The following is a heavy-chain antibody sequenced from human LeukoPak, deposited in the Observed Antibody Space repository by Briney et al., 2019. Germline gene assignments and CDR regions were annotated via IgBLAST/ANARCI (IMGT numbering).Heavy chain of an antibody. CDR1: GFTFSPYA. V-gene: IGHV3-23*01. CDR2: ITGSGGNT. CDR3: ARGYYYDSSGYYYVVPFDY. J-gene: IGHJ4*02. Sequence: GGSLRLSCAASGFTFSPYAMSWVRQPPGKGLEWVSAITGSGGNTFYADSVKGRFTISRDNSKNTVYLQVNSLRAEDTALYYCARGYYYDSSGYYYVVPFDYWGQGTLVTVSS. D-gene: IGHD3-22*01.